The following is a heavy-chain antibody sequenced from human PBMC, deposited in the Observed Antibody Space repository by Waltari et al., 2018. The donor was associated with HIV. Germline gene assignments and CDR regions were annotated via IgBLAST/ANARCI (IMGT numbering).Heavy chain of an antibody. CDR1: GFTVSTYG. Sequence: QVQLVESGGGVVQPGWSLRLSCAASGFTVSTYGMHWVHQAPGKGLEWVAVIWYDGSNTYYTDSVKGQFTISRDNSKNTLYLQMYSLRAEDTAVYYCARDVQGYCGGERCFYGMDVWGQGTTVTVSS. D-gene: IGHD2-21*01. CDR3: ARDVQGYCGGERCFYGMDV. J-gene: IGHJ6*02. V-gene: IGHV3-33*01. CDR2: IWYDGSNT.